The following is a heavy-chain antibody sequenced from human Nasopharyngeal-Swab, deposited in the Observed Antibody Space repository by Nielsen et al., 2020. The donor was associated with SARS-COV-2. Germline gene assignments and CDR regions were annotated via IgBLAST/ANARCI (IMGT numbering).Heavy chain of an antibody. J-gene: IGHJ6*02. CDR1: GFTFSSYS. D-gene: IGHD5-18*01. CDR3: ASSGGGYVDTAMAAYYYGMDV. V-gene: IGHV3-21*01. Sequence: GESLKISCAASGFTFSSYSMNWVRQAPGKGLEWVSSISSSSSYIYYADSVKGRFTISRDNAKNSLYLQMNSLRAEDTAVYYCASSGGGYVDTAMAAYYYGMDVWGQGTTVTVSS. CDR2: ISSSSSYI.